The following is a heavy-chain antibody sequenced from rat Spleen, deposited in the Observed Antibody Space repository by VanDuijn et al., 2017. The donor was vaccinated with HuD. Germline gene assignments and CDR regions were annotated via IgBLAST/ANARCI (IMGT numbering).Heavy chain of an antibody. V-gene: IGHV2-15*01. J-gene: IGHJ3*01. CDR3: ARATYHSVIEY. D-gene: IGHD2-6*01. CDR2: MWSGVST. CDR1: GFSLTSNS. Sequence: QVQLKESGPGLVQPSQTLSLTCAVSGFSLTSNSVSWVRQPPGKGLEWLGIMWSGVSTDYNSALKSRLSISRDTSKSQVLLKMNSLQTEDTAMYFCARATYHSVIEYWRQGTLVTVSS.